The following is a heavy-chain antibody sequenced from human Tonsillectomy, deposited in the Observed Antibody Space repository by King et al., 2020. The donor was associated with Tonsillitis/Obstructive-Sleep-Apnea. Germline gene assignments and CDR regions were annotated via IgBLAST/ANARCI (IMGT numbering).Heavy chain of an antibody. CDR3: ARDQGYCSGGSCYPYYFAY. CDR1: GLTFSSYS. V-gene: IGHV3-21*01. J-gene: IGHJ4*02. CDR2: ISSSSSYI. D-gene: IGHD2-15*01. Sequence: VQLVESGGGLVKPGGSLRLSCAASGLTFSSYSMNWVRQAPGKGLEWVSSISSSSSYIYYADSVKGRFTISRDNAKNSLYLQMNSLRAEDTAVYYCARDQGYCSGGSCYPYYFAYWGQGTLVTVSS.